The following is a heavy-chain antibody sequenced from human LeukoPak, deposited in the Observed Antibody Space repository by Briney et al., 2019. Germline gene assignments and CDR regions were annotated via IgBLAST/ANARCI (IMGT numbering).Heavy chain of an antibody. CDR3: ARAPCYYGSGSYYNDYAWFDP. J-gene: IGHJ5*02. CDR2: IIPIFGTA. Sequence: GASVKVSCKASGGTFSSYAISWVRQAPGQGLEWMGGIIPIFGTANYAQKFQGRVTITADESTSTAYMELSSLRSEDTAVYYCARAPCYYGSGSYYNDYAWFDPWGQGSLVTVSS. V-gene: IGHV1-69*13. CDR1: GGTFSSYA. D-gene: IGHD3-10*01.